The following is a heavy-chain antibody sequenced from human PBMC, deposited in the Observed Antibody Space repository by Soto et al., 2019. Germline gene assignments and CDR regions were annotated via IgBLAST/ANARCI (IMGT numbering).Heavy chain of an antibody. CDR2: IIPIFGTA. CDR1: GGTFSSYA. CDR3: ASGGGSETRSTNPGRGSCDY. V-gene: IGHV1-69*01. D-gene: IGHD3-16*01. Sequence: QVQLVQSGAEVKKPGSSVKVSCKASGGTFSSYAISWVRQAPGQGLEWMGGIIPIFGTANYAQKFQGRVTITADESTSTAYMELSSLRSEDTAVYYCASGGGSETRSTNPGRGSCDYWGQGTLVTVSS. J-gene: IGHJ4*02.